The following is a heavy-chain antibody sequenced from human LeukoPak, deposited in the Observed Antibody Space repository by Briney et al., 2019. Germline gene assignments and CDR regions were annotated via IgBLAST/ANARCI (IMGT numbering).Heavy chain of an antibody. CDR2: ISAYNGNT. Sequence: ASVKVSCKASGYTFTSYGISWVRQAPGQGLEWMGWISAYNGNTNYAQKLQGRVTMTTDTSTSTAYMELRSLRSDDTAVYHCARISPMTTFPKYYYYMDVWGKGTTVTVSS. CDR3: ARISPMTTFPKYYYYMDV. J-gene: IGHJ6*03. CDR1: GYTFTSYG. V-gene: IGHV1-18*01. D-gene: IGHD3-16*01.